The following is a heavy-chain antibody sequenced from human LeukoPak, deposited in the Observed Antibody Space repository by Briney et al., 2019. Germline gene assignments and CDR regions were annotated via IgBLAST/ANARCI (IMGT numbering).Heavy chain of an antibody. V-gene: IGHV3-11*01. Sequence: GGSLRLSCEASGFTFSDYYMSWIRQAPGKGLEWVSYISSSGSTIYYADSVKGRFTSSRDNSKNTLYLQMNSLRAEDTAVYYCAKDPDCTSGICYTFFDYWGQGTLVTVSS. CDR1: GFTFSDYY. D-gene: IGHD2-8*01. J-gene: IGHJ4*02. CDR2: ISSSGSTI. CDR3: AKDPDCTSGICYTFFDY.